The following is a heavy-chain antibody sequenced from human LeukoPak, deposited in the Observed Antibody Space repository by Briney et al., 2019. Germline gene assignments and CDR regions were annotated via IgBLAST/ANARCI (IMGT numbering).Heavy chain of an antibody. CDR2: ISGRGDST. Sequence: PGGSLRLSCAASGFTFSSYGMSWVRQAPGKGLEWVSTISGRGDSTHYADSVKGRFTISRDNSKNSLYLQMNSLRAEDTAVYYCAREHPFRSGYYMGRSYYFDYWGQGTLVTVSS. CDR1: GFTFSSYG. J-gene: IGHJ4*02. CDR3: AREHPFRSGYYMGRSYYFDY. D-gene: IGHD3-3*01. V-gene: IGHV3-23*01.